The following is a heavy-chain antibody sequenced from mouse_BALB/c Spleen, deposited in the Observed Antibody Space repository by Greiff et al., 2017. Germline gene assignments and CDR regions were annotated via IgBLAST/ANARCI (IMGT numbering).Heavy chain of an antibody. CDR1: GFSLTSYG. Sequence: VQLKQSGPSLVQPSQSLSITCTVSGFSLTSYGVHWVRQSPGKGLEWLGVIWRGGSTDYNAAFMSRLSITKDNSKSQVFFKMNSLQADDTAIYYCAKNVGAVVATDYAMDYWGQGTSVTVSS. CDR3: AKNVGAVVATDYAMDY. V-gene: IGHV2-5-1*01. D-gene: IGHD1-1*01. CDR2: IWRGGST. J-gene: IGHJ4*01.